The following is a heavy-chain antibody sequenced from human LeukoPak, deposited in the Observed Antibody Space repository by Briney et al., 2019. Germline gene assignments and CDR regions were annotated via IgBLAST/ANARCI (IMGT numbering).Heavy chain of an antibody. D-gene: IGHD6-13*01. CDR3: ASPGSYRYSSSWEGSNYYYYMDV. CDR2: ISGYNGNA. Sequence: ASVKVSCKTFGYTFTFYGLSWVRQAPGQGLEWIGWISGYNGNAKYAQKFQGRVTMTTDTSTSTAYMELSSLRSEDTAVYYCASPGSYRYSSSWEGSNYYYYMDVWGKGTTVTVSS. J-gene: IGHJ6*03. V-gene: IGHV1-18*01. CDR1: GYTFTFYG.